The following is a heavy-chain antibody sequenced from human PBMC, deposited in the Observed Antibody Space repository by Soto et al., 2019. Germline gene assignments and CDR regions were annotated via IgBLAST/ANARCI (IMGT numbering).Heavy chain of an antibody. CDR1: GGSISSSSYY. D-gene: IGHD3-22*01. V-gene: IGHV4-39*07. CDR3: ARDPLPGYYDSSGYYYYYGMDV. Sequence: SETLSLTCTVSGGSISSSSYYWGWIRQPPGKGLEWIGSIYYSGSTYYNPSLKSRVTISVDTSKNQFSLKLSSVTAADTAVYYCARDPLPGYYDSSGYYYYYGMDVWGQGTTVTVSS. CDR2: IYYSGST. J-gene: IGHJ6*02.